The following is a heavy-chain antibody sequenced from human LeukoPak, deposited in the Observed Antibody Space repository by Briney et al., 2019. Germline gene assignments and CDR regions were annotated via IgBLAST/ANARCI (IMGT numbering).Heavy chain of an antibody. J-gene: IGHJ4*02. D-gene: IGHD6-19*01. CDR1: GFTFSSYA. CDR2: ISGNGGST. V-gene: IGHV3-23*01. Sequence: PGGSLRLSCAASGFTFSSYAMSWVRQAPGKGLEWVSAISGNGGSTYYADSVKGRFTISRDNSKNTLYLQMNSLRAEDTAVYYCAKIAVAGTRGVYYFDYWGQGTLVTVSS. CDR3: AKIAVAGTRGVYYFDY.